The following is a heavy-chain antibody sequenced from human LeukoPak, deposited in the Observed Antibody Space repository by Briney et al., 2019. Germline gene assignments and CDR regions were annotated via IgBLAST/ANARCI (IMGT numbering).Heavy chain of an antibody. J-gene: IGHJ3*02. CDR3: ARDRRAVAAFDI. V-gene: IGHV1-69*13. CDR2: IIPFFGTA. D-gene: IGHD6-19*01. CDR1: GGTFSSYA. Sequence: ASVKVSCKASGGTFSSYAISWVRQAPGQGLEWMGGIIPFFGTANYAQKFQGRVTITADEATSTAYMELSSLRSEDTAVYYCARDRRAVAAFDIWGQGTMVTVPS.